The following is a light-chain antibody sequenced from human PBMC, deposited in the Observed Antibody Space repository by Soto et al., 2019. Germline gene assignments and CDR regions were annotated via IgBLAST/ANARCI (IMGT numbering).Light chain of an antibody. CDR3: QQYDNLPLT. Sequence: IQLTQSPSSLSASVGDRVTITCRASQGISSALAWYQQKPGKAPKLLIYDASNLETGVPSRFSGSGSGTDFTFTISSLQPEDIATYYCQQYDNLPLTFGGGTKVDIK. CDR1: QGISSA. CDR2: DAS. J-gene: IGKJ4*01. V-gene: IGKV1-33*01.